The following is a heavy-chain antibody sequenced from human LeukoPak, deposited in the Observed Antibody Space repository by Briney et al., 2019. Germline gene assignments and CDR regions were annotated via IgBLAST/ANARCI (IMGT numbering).Heavy chain of an antibody. D-gene: IGHD5-12*01. V-gene: IGHV4-59*08. CDR3: VRRQRGYDGLWPFDI. J-gene: IGHJ3*02. CDR1: GGSISSYY. Sequence: SETLSLTRPVSGGSISSYYWSWLRQPPGKGLEWVGYIHYSGSTNYNPSLKNRVTISVDTSNNQFSLKLTSMTAADTPVYYCVRRQRGYDGLWPFDIWGQGRMVTVSS. CDR2: IHYSGST.